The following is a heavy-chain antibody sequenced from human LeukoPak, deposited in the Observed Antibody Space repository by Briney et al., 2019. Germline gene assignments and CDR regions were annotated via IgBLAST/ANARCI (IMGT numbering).Heavy chain of an antibody. D-gene: IGHD5-18*01. CDR1: SGSISNYY. Sequence: PSETLSLTCTVSSGSISNYYWSWIRQPPGRGLEWMGNIYSNGDTKYNPSLKGRVTMSVDTAKKQFSLTLSSVTAADTAVYYCARDGGGYTYAYIHWGQGTLVTVSS. CDR2: IYSNGDT. J-gene: IGHJ4*02. V-gene: IGHV4-59*01. CDR3: ARDGGGYTYAYIH.